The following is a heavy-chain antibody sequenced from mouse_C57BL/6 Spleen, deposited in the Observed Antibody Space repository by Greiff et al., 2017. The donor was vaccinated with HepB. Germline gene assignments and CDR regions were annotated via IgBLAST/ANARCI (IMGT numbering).Heavy chain of an antibody. V-gene: IGHV1-9*01. CDR1: GYTFTGYW. D-gene: IGHD2-4*01. CDR2: ILPGSGST. J-gene: IGHJ4*01. CDR3: ARRGIYYDYSYAMDY. Sequence: QVQLQQSGAELMKPGASVKLSCKATGYTFTGYWIEWVKQRPGHGLEWIGEILPGSGSTNYNEKFKGKATFTADTSSNTAYMQLRSLTTEDSAIYYCARRGIYYDYSYAMDYWGQGTSVTVSS.